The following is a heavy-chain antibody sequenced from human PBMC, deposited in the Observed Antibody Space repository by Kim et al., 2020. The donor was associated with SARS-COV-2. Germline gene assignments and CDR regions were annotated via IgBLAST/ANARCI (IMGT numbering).Heavy chain of an antibody. Sequence: SETLSLTCTVSSGSISDYYWNWIRQPAGKGLEWIGRIYASVSINYNPSLKSRVTISIDTSKNQFSLKLTSVTAADTAVYYCAGDGGSVLDYWGQGTLVTVSS. J-gene: IGHJ4*02. CDR1: SGSISDYY. CDR3: AGDGGSVLDY. D-gene: IGHD3-10*01. CDR2: IYASVSI. V-gene: IGHV4-4*07.